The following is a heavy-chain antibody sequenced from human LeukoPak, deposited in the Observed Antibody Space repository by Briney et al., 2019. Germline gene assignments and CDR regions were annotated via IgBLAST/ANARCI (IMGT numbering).Heavy chain of an antibody. Sequence: GGSLRLSCAASGFTVSSNSMTWVRQAPGKGLEWVSLVYSGGSTYYADSVKGRFTISRDNSKNTLYLQMNSLRAEDTAVYYCARAKSGSSPWDYWGQGTLVTVSS. CDR1: GFTVSSNS. V-gene: IGHV3-53*01. D-gene: IGHD1-26*01. J-gene: IGHJ4*02. CDR3: ARAKSGSSPWDY. CDR2: VYSGGST.